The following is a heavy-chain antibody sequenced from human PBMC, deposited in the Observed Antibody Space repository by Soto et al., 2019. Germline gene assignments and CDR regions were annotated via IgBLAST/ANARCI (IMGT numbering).Heavy chain of an antibody. Sequence: GGSLILSCAASGFTFSSCAMHWVRQAPGKGLEWVAVISYDGSNKYYADSVKGRFTISRDNSKNTLYLQMNSLRAEDTAVYYCARGGYCSSTSCYVSRMDVWGQGTTVTVSS. D-gene: IGHD2-2*01. CDR2: ISYDGSNK. J-gene: IGHJ6*02. CDR1: GFTFSSCA. CDR3: ARGGYCSSTSCYVSRMDV. V-gene: IGHV3-30-3*01.